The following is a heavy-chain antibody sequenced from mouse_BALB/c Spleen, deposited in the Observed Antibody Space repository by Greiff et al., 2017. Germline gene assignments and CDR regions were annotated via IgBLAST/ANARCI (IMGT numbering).Heavy chain of an antibody. V-gene: IGHV5-9-4*01. Sequence: EVQLQQSGGGLVKPGGSLKLSCAASGFTFSSYAMSWVRQSPEKRLEWVAEISSGGSYTYYPDTVTGRFTISRDNAKNTLYLEMSSLRSEDTAMYYCARGPYGNYGIYYAMDYWGQGTSVTVSS. CDR2: ISSGGSYT. J-gene: IGHJ4*01. D-gene: IGHD2-10*02. CDR3: ARGPYGNYGIYYAMDY. CDR1: GFTFSSYA.